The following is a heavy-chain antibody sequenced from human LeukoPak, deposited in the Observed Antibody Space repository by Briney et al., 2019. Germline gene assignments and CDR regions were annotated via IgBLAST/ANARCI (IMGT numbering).Heavy chain of an antibody. CDR1: GGSISSYY. CDR3: ARGYSYGCVDY. Sequence: PSETLSLTCTVSGGSISSYYWSWIRQPPGKGLEWIGKINHRGSADYNPSLKSRVNISVDTSKNQFSLKLISVTAADTAVYYCARGYSYGCVDYWGQGTLVTVSS. CDR2: INHRGSA. J-gene: IGHJ4*02. D-gene: IGHD5-18*01. V-gene: IGHV4-34*01.